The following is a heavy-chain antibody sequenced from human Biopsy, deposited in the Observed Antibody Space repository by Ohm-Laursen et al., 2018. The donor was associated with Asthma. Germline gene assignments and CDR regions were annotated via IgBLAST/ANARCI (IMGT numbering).Heavy chain of an antibody. CDR3: ARAQDYYDSRGYYRSFDY. CDR2: IYYSGST. D-gene: IGHD3-22*01. CDR1: GGSISSGAYY. J-gene: IGHJ4*02. Sequence: TLSLTCTVSGGSISSGAYYWSWVRQPPGKGPEWIGFIYYSGSTYYNPSLKSRVSISIDTSKNQFSLKLSSMTAADTAVYYCARAQDYYDSRGYYRSFDYWGQGTLVTVSS. V-gene: IGHV4-31*03.